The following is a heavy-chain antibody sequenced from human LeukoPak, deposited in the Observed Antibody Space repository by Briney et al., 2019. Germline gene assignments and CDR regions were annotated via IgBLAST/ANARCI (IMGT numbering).Heavy chain of an antibody. J-gene: IGHJ4*01. V-gene: IGHV3-33*01. CDR1: GFAFTDFG. Sequence: PGRSLRLPCEASGFAFTDFGIHWVRQAPGKGLEWVAVTWSDGNKKYYGESVKGRFTISRDNAKNTLYLQMKSLRAEDTAVYYCARELPREVTLDYWGQGTPVTVSS. D-gene: IGHD2-21*02. CDR3: ARELPREVTLDY. CDR2: TWSDGNKK.